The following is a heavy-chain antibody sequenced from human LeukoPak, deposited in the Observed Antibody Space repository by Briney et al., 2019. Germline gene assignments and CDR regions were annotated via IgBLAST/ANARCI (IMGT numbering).Heavy chain of an antibody. J-gene: IGHJ4*02. CDR3: ARVIVAQPFDY. CDR1: GYTFTSYG. V-gene: IGHV1-18*01. D-gene: IGHD5-12*01. CDR2: ISAYNGNT. Sequence: ASVNVSCKASGYTFTSYGMSWVRQAPGQGLEWMGWISAYNGNTNYAQTLQGRVTMTTDTSTSTAYMELRSLRSDDTAVYYCARVIVAQPFDYWGQGTLVTVSS.